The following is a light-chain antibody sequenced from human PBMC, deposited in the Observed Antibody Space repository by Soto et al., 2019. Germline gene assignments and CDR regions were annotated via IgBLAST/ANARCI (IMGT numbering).Light chain of an antibody. CDR2: DVS. CDR3: SSYTSHNLVL. J-gene: IGLJ2*01. CDR1: RSDVGGHNC. Sequence: SALTQPASVSGSPGQSITIPCTATRSDVGGHNCVSWYQQYPSKAPKLMIYDVSNRPSGVSNRFSASRSGNTASLTISGLQAEDEANYYCSSYTSHNLVLFGGGTKLTVL. V-gene: IGLV2-14*01.